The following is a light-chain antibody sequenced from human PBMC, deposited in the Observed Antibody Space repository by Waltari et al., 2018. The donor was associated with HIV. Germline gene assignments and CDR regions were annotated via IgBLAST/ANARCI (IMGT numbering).Light chain of an antibody. CDR1: QSLLHSNGFNY. Sequence: DIVLTQSPLSLPVTPGEPASISCRSSQSLLHSNGFNYLDWYLQKPEQSPQLLIYVGSIRASGVPDRFSGSGSGTDFTLKISRVEAEDVGVYYCMQALQTPLTFGGGTKVEIK. J-gene: IGKJ4*01. CDR2: VGS. V-gene: IGKV2-28*01. CDR3: MQALQTPLT.